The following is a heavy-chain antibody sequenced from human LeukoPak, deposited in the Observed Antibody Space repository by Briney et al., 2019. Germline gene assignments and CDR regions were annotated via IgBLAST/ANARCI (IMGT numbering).Heavy chain of an antibody. D-gene: IGHD4-11*01. J-gene: IGHJ5*02. Sequence: PGGSLRLSCVASGFTFSNYAMHWVRQAPGKGLEWLTVISYDGSNEFYADSVKGRFTISRDNAKNSLYLQMNSLRAEDTAVYYCARDPAGYSDNWFDPWGQGTLVTVSS. CDR2: ISYDGSNE. CDR1: GFTFSNYA. V-gene: IGHV3-30-3*01. CDR3: ARDPAGYSDNWFDP.